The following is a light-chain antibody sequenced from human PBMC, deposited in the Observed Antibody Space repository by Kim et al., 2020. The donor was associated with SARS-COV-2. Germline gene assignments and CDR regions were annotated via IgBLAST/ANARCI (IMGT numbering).Light chain of an antibody. Sequence: SASGGDRVTITCRASQSIGEWVAWYQQKPGKAPNLLIYGASTLRSGVPSRFRGSGSGTEFTLTITSLQPDDVATYFCQQYKDYMTFGQGTKVDIK. CDR3: QQYKDYMT. CDR1: QSIGEW. V-gene: IGKV1-5*01. CDR2: GAS. J-gene: IGKJ1*01.